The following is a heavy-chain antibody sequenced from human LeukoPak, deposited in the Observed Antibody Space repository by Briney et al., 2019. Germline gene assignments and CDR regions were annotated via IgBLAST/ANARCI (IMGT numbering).Heavy chain of an antibody. V-gene: IGHV1-69*05. CDR2: IIPIFGTA. CDR3: ASGDDYGDYVPLLAPFDI. Sequence: ASVKVSCKASGGTSSSYAISWVRQAPGQGLEWMGRIIPIFGTANYAQKFQGRVTITTDESTSTAYMELSSLRSEDTAVYYCASGDDYGDYVPLLAPFDIWGQGTMVTVSS. J-gene: IGHJ3*02. CDR1: GGTSSSYA. D-gene: IGHD4-17*01.